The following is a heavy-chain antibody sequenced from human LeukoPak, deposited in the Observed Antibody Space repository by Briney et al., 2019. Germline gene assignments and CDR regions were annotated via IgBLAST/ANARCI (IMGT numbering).Heavy chain of an antibody. CDR2: IWYDGRDK. J-gene: IGHJ4*02. D-gene: IGHD5-18*01. Sequence: GGSLRLSCAASGFTFSGCGMHWVRQAPGKGLEWVAFIWYDGRDKYYADSVKGQFTISRDNSKNTLYLQMNSLRAKDTAVYYCAKDPYSYGSYFDYWGQGTLVTVSS. CDR3: AKDPYSYGSYFDY. V-gene: IGHV3-30*02. CDR1: GFTFSGCG.